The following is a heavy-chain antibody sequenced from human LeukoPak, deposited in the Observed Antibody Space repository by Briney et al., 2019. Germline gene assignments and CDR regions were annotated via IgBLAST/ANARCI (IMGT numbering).Heavy chain of an antibody. CDR3: AKDLLSNYYDSSGPSSFDY. CDR1: GFTFSSYA. D-gene: IGHD3-22*01. V-gene: IGHV3-23*01. J-gene: IGHJ4*02. CDR2: SSGSGGST. Sequence: GGSLRLSCAASGFTFSSYAMSWVRQAPGKGLEWVSASSGSGGSTYYADSVKGRFTISRDNSKNTLYLQMNSLRAEDTAVYYCAKDLLSNYYDSSGPSSFDYWGQGTLVTVSS.